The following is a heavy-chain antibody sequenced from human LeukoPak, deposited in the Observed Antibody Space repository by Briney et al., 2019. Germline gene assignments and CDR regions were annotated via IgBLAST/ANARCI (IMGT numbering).Heavy chain of an antibody. CDR1: GFTFSNYW. Sequence: GGSLRLSCAASGFTFSNYWMSWVRQAPGVGLEWVANIKEDGSEKYYVDSVKGRFTISRDNAKNSLYLQMNSLRAEDTAVYYCARDYNYLFHYRGQGTLVTVSS. V-gene: IGHV3-7*03. D-gene: IGHD5-24*01. CDR2: IKEDGSEK. CDR3: ARDYNYLFHY. J-gene: IGHJ4*02.